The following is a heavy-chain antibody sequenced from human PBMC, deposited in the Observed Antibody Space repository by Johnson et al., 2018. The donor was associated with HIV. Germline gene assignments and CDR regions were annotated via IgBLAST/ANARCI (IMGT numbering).Heavy chain of an antibody. CDR3: AKDLRQVAVNDVFDI. V-gene: IGHV3-33*06. D-gene: IGHD6-19*01. CDR2: IWYDGSNK. J-gene: IGHJ3*02. Sequence: QVQLVESGGGVVQPGRSLRLSCAASGFTFSSYGMHWVRQAPGKGLEWVAVIWYDGSNKYYADSVKGRFTIARDNSKKKLYLQMNSLRVEDTAVYYCAKDLRQVAVNDVFDIWGQGTMVTVSS. CDR1: GFTFSSYG.